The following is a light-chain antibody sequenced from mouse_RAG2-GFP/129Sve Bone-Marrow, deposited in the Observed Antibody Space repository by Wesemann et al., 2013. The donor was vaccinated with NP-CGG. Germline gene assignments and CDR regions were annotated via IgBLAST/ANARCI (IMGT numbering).Light chain of an antibody. CDR1: QDVGTA. CDR3: HQYLSSLT. CDR2: WAS. J-gene: IGKJ5*01. V-gene: IGKV6-23*01. Sequence: DIVMTQSHKFMSTSVGDRVSITCKASQDVGTAVAWYQQKPGQSPKLLIYWASTRHTGVPDRFTGSGSGTDFTLTISSVKAEDLAVYYCHQYLSSLTFGAGTKLELK.